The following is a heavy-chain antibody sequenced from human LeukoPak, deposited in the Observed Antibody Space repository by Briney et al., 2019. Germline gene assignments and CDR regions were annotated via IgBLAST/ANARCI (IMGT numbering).Heavy chain of an antibody. CDR1: GFTFSSYS. Sequence: PGESLRLSCAASGFTFSSYSMNWVRQAPGKGLEWVSSISSSSSYIYYADSVKGRFTISRDNAKNTLYLQMNSLRAEDTAVYYCARDQDGVFTTFYYYMDVWGKGTTVTVSS. CDR3: ARDQDGVFTTFYYYMDV. V-gene: IGHV3-21*01. CDR2: ISSSSSYI. J-gene: IGHJ6*03. D-gene: IGHD3-10*02.